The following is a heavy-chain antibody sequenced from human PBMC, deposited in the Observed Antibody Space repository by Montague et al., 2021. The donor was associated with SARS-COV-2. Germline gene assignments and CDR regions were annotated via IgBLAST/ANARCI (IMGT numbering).Heavy chain of an antibody. CDR1: GGSISSSSYY. Sequence: SKTLSLTCTVSGGSISSSSYYWAWIRQPPGKGLEWIGSIYYRGSTYYNPSLKSRVFISVDTSKNQLSLTLTSVTAADTAVYFCATQGDPSGWIPGPLDFWGQGTLLSVSS. CDR2: IYYRGST. D-gene: IGHD6-19*01. V-gene: IGHV4-39*01. J-gene: IGHJ4*02. CDR3: ATQGDPSGWIPGPLDF.